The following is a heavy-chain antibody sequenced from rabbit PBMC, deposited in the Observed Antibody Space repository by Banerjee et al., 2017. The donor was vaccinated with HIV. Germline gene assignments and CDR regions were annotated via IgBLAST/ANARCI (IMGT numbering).Heavy chain of an antibody. D-gene: IGHD8-1*01. CDR1: GFSLSSSYY. Sequence: QSLEESGGDLVQPGASLTLTCTASGFSLSSSYYMCWVRQAPGKGLEWIACINTSSGNTVYATWAKGRFTISKTSSTTVTLQMTSLTAADTATYFCARAGSGWNFNLWGPGTLVTVS. CDR2: INTSSGNT. V-gene: IGHV1S40*01. J-gene: IGHJ4*01. CDR3: ARAGSGWNFNL.